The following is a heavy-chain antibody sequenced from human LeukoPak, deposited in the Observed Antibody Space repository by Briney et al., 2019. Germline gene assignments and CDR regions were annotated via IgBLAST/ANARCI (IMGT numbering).Heavy chain of an antibody. J-gene: IGHJ4*02. CDR1: GFSFSAYW. Sequence: GGSLRLACAASGFSFSAYWMTWVRQAPGTGLEWVANINPAGSAIYYGDPAKGRFTISRDNAKNLVYLQMSSLRAEDTAVYYCGRFGYVAGLDLWGQGTLVTVSS. CDR2: INPAGSAI. CDR3: GRFGYVAGLDL. V-gene: IGHV3-7*01. D-gene: IGHD6-19*01.